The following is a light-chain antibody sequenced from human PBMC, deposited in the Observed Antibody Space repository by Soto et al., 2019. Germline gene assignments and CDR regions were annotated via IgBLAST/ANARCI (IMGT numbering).Light chain of an antibody. J-gene: IGKJ1*01. CDR1: QSVGTY. CDR2: EAS. Sequence: EIVLTQSPATLSLSPGERATLSCRASQSVGTYFAWYHQKPREAPRLLIFEASKRAAGVPLRFSGSGCEREFILTTIRLVPEDFAVYYCQQRIARSETFGQGTKVDIK. CDR3: QQRIARSET. V-gene: IGKV3-11*02.